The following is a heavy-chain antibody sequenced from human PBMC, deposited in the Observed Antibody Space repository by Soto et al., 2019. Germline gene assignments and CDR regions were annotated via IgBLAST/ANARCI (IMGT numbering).Heavy chain of an antibody. D-gene: IGHD6-13*01. CDR1: GFTFSSYA. V-gene: IGHV3-30-3*01. J-gene: IGHJ4*02. CDR2: ISYDGSNK. Sequence: GGSLRLSCAASGFTFSSYAMHWVRQAPGKGLEWVAVISYDGSNKYYADSVKGRFTISRDNSKNTLYLQMNSLRAEDTAVYYCAKDRFAAAGTYFDYWGQGTLVTVSS. CDR3: AKDRFAAAGTYFDY.